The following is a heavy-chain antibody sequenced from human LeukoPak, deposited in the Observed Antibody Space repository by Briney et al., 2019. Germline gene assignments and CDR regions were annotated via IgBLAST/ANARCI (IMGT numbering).Heavy chain of an antibody. CDR1: GGSISSGSYY. CDR2: IYTSGST. J-gene: IGHJ4*02. D-gene: IGHD5-24*01. V-gene: IGHV4-61*02. CDR3: ARDGYNYRRFDY. Sequence: PSETLSLTCTVSGGSISSGSYYWSWIRQPAGKGLEWIGRIYTSGSTNYNPSPKSRVTIPVDTSENQFSLKLSSVTAADTAVYYCARDGYNYRRFDYWGQGTLVTVSS.